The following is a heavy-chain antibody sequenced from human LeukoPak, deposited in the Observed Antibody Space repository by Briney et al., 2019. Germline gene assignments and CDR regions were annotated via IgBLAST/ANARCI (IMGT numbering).Heavy chain of an antibody. CDR2: ISSSSSYI. CDR3: ARSAMNYYDSSGYSCFDY. J-gene: IGHJ4*02. V-gene: IGHV3-21*01. CDR1: GFTFSSYS. Sequence: GGSLRLSCAASGFTFSSYSMNWVRQAPGKGLEWVSSISSSSSYIYYADSVKGRFTISRDNAKNSLYLQMNSLRAEDTAVYYCARSAMNYYDSSGYSCFDYWGQGTLVTVSS. D-gene: IGHD3-22*01.